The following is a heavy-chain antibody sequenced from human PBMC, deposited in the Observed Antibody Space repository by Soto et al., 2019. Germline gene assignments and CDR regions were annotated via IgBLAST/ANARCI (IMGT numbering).Heavy chain of an antibody. CDR2: IYWDGDK. CDR3: VHAIKGSGSYYKGYFFDS. Sequence: QITLEESGPTLLKPTQTLTLICTFSGFTLNTSGVRVDWSRKPPGKALEWLALIYWDGDKRYSPSLKSRLTITKDTSNTQVVLSLTNMDPADTATYYCVHAIKGSGSYYKGYFFDSWGQGTLVTVSS. V-gene: IGHV2-5*02. CDR1: GFTLNTSGVR. J-gene: IGHJ4*02. D-gene: IGHD3-10*01.